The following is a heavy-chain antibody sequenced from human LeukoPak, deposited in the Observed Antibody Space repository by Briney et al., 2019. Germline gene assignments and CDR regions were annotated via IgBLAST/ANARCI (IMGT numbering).Heavy chain of an antibody. J-gene: IGHJ4*02. Sequence: PSETLSLTCTVSGGSISSYYWSWIRQPPGKGLEWIGYIYYSGSTNYNPFLKSRVTISVGTPKNQFSLKLSSVTAADTAVYYCARGVSSGSDYWGQGTLVTVSS. CDR3: ARGVSSGSDY. CDR2: IYYSGST. D-gene: IGHD3-10*01. CDR1: GGSISSYY. V-gene: IGHV4-59*08.